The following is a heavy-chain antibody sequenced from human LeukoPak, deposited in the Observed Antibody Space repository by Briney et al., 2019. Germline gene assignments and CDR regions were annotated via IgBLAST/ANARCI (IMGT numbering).Heavy chain of an antibody. CDR1: GFTFSSYA. D-gene: IGHD3-9*01. CDR3: AKEGYDILTGYYLQDY. J-gene: IGHJ4*02. V-gene: IGHV3-23*01. CDR2: ISGSGGST. Sequence: AGGSLRLSCAASGFTFSSYAMSWVRQAPGKGLEWVSAISGSGGSTYYADSVKGRFTISRDNSKNTLYLQMNSLRAEDTAVYYCAKEGYDILTGYYLQDYWGQGTLVTVSS.